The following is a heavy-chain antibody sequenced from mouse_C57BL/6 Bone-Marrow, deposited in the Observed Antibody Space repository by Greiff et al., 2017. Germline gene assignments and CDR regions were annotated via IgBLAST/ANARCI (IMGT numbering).Heavy chain of an antibody. J-gene: IGHJ3*01. CDR2: IDPETGGT. CDR1: GYTFTDYE. V-gene: IGHV1-15*01. D-gene: IGHD6-1*01. CDR3: TRGGDSHSTRGLFAY. Sequence: VQLQESGAELVRPGASVTLSCKASGYTFTDYEMHWVKQTPVHGLEWIGAIDPETGGTAYNQKFKGKAILTADKSSSTAYMELRSLTSEDSAVYYCTRGGDSHSTRGLFAYWGKGTLVTVSA.